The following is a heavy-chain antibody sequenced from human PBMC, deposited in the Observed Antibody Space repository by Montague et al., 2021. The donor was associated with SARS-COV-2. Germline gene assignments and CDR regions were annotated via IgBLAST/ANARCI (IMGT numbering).Heavy chain of an antibody. V-gene: IGHV4-59*01. J-gene: IGHJ4*02. CDR1: GASISNYN. CDR3: ACWMH. D-gene: IGHD2-2*03. CDR2: IANTGDT. Sequence: SETLSLTCTVSGASISNYNCYWIWQPQGKGMEWIGYIANTGDTNYNPSLKSRVTMSVDTSKKQYSLWFSFGTAADTAVYYCACWMHWGQGKLVTVSS.